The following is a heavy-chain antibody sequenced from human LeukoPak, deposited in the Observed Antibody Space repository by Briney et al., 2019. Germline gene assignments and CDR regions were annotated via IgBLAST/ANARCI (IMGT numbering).Heavy chain of an antibody. J-gene: IGHJ6*02. CDR1: GGPFSGYY. CDR2: INHSGST. Sequence: PSETLSLTCAVYGGPFSGYYWSWIRQPPGKGLEWIGEINHSGSTNYNPSLKSRVTISVDTSKNQFSLKLSSVTAADTAVYYCARYYYYYGMDVWGQGTTVTVSS. V-gene: IGHV4-34*01. CDR3: ARYYYYYGMDV.